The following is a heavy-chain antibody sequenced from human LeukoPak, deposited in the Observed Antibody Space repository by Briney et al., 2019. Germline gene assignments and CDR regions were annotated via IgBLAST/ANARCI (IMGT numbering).Heavy chain of an antibody. J-gene: IGHJ4*02. CDR2: INHSGST. Sequence: SETLSLTCAVYGGSFSGYYWSWIRQPPGKGLEWIGEINHSGSTNYNPSLKSRVTISVDTSKNQFSLKLSSVTAADTAVYYCARGQGQDWGQGTLVTVSS. V-gene: IGHV4-34*01. CDR3: ARGQGQD. CDR1: GGSFSGYY.